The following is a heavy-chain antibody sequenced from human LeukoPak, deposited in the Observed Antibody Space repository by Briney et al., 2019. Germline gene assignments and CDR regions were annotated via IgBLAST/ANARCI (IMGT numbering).Heavy chain of an antibody. J-gene: IGHJ4*02. Sequence: GGSLRLSCTASGFTFGDYAMSWVRQAPGKGLEWVGFIRSKAYGGTTEYAASVKGRFTISRDDSKSIAYLQMNSLKTEDTAVYYCTLSITMVRGVPDFDYWGQGSLVTVSS. CDR3: TLSITMVRGVPDFDY. V-gene: IGHV3-49*04. CDR2: IRSKAYGGTT. D-gene: IGHD3-10*01. CDR1: GFTFGDYA.